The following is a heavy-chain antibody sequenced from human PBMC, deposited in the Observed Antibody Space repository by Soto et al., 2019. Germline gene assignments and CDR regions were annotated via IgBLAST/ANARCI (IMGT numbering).Heavy chain of an antibody. Sequence: PGGSLRLSCAASGFAFRLYGMHWVRQAPGKGLEWVAIIYSGGSNEYYADSVKGRFTISRDNSRNTLDLQMSSLRAEDTSVYYCARDANRGFSSSWFLDFWGQGTPVTVSS. CDR1: GFAFRLYG. V-gene: IGHV3-33*01. CDR3: ARDANRGFSSSWFLDF. J-gene: IGHJ4*02. D-gene: IGHD6-13*01. CDR2: IYSGGSNE.